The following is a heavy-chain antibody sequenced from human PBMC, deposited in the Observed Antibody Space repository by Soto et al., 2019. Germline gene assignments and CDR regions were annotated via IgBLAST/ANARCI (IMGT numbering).Heavy chain of an antibody. CDR3: ARDKYYYGSGKDGMDV. CDR2: IYYSGST. Sequence: TLSVTCTVSGGSISSGGYYWGWILQHPGKGLEWIGYIYYSGSTYYNPSLKSRVTISVDTSKNQFSLKLSSVTAADTAVYYCARDKYYYGSGKDGMDVWGQGTTVTVSS. J-gene: IGHJ6*02. CDR1: GGSISSGGYY. V-gene: IGHV4-31*03. D-gene: IGHD3-10*01.